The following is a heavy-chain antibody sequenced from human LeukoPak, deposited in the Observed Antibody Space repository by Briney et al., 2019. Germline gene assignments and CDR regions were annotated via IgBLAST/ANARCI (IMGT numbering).Heavy chain of an antibody. J-gene: IGHJ4*02. CDR2: IYSGDSDT. CDR1: GYSFTSYW. V-gene: IGHV5-51*01. CDR3: ARFVVVPAGPDY. D-gene: IGHD2-2*01. Sequence: GESLNICCKASGYSFTSYWLGWVRQLPGKGLEWMRIIYSGDSDTKYNPSFQGQVTISADKSISTAYLQWSRLNAADTAMYYCARFVVVPAGPDYWGQGTLVTVSS.